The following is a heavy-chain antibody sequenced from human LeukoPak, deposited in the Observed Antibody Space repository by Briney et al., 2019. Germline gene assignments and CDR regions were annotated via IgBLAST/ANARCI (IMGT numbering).Heavy chain of an antibody. CDR2: IKQDGSEK. J-gene: IGHJ4*02. V-gene: IGHV3-7*01. Sequence: GGSLRLSCAASGFTFSSYWMTWVRQAPGKGLEWVANIKQDGSEKYYVDSVKGRFTISRDNAKSSLYLQMKSLRAEDTAVYYCARDASGYDPLDYWGQGTLVTVSS. D-gene: IGHD5-12*01. CDR1: GFTFSSYW. CDR3: ARDASGYDPLDY.